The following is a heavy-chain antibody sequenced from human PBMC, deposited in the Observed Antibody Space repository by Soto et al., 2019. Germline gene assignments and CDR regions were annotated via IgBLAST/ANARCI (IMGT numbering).Heavy chain of an antibody. V-gene: IGHV3-11*01. J-gene: IGHJ5*02. CDR2: ISSSGSTI. D-gene: IGHD6-6*01. CDR1: GFTFSDYY. CDR3: ARTAYSSSPKLNWFDP. Sequence: GGSLRLSCAASGFTFSDYYMSWIRQAPGKGLEWVSYISSSGSTIYYADSVKGRFTISRDNAKNSLYLQMNSLRAEDTAVYYCARTAYSSSPKLNWFDPWGQGTLVTVSS.